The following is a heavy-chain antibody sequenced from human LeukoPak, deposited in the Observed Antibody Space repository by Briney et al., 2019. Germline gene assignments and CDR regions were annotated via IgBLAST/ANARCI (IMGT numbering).Heavy chain of an antibody. CDR2: IGGGGGST. J-gene: IGHJ1*01. Sequence: GGSLRLSCAASGFIFRNYAMSWVRQAPGKGLEWVSGIGGGGGSTYSADSVKGRFTISRDNSKNTLYLQMNSLRAEDTAVYYCAKDVTSNEYGDPGYFQHWGQGTLVTVSS. CDR3: AKDVTSNEYGDPGYFQH. CDR1: GFIFRNYA. V-gene: IGHV3-23*01. D-gene: IGHD4/OR15-4a*01.